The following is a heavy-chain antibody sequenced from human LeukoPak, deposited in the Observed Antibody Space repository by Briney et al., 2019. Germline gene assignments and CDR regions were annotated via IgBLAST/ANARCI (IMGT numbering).Heavy chain of an antibody. CDR1: GFTFDDYA. J-gene: IGHJ3*02. D-gene: IGHD5-12*01. CDR3: AKDMSGYDSAFDI. Sequence: GRSLRLSCAASGFTFDDYAMHWVRQAPGKGLEWVSGISWNSGSIGYADSVKGRFTISRDNAKNSLYLQMNSLRAEDTALYYCAKDMSGYDSAFDIWGQGTMVTVSS. V-gene: IGHV3-9*01. CDR2: ISWNSGSI.